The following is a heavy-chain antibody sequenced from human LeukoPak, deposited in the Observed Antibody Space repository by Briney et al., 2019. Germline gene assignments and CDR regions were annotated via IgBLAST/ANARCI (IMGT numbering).Heavy chain of an antibody. J-gene: IGHJ4*02. CDR1: GGSISSYY. Sequence: PSETLFLTCTVSGGSISSYYWSWIRQPPGKGLEWIGYIYYSGSTNYNPSLKSRVTISVDTSKNQFSLKLSSVTAADTAVYYCARSGNWNDVGNFDYWGQGTLVTVSS. V-gene: IGHV4-59*01. D-gene: IGHD1-1*01. CDR3: ARSGNWNDVGNFDY. CDR2: IYYSGST.